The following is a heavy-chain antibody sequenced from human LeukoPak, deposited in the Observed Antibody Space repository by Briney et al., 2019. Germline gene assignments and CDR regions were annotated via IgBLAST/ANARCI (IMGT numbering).Heavy chain of an antibody. CDR3: ARDDYGVFDAFDV. J-gene: IGHJ3*01. CDR1: GGSNSSHL. Sequence: SETLSLTCTVSGGSNSSHLWTWVRQPPGKGLEWLGYVYNSGSTNYNPSRQSRVTMTLDASKNQFYMKLTSVTTANTAVYFCARDDYGVFDAFDVWGQGTGVTVSS. V-gene: IGHV4-59*08. D-gene: IGHD3-16*01. CDR2: VYNSGST.